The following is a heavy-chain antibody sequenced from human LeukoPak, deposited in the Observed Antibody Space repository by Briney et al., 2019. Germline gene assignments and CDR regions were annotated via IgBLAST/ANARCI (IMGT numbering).Heavy chain of an antibody. V-gene: IGHV3-48*03. CDR2: ISSSGSTI. Sequence: GGSLRRSCAASGFTFGSYEMNWVRQAPGKGLEWVSYISSSGSTIYYADSVKGRFTISRDNAKNSLYLQMNGLRAEDTAVYYCARALYFDPYGMDVWGQGTTVTVSS. CDR1: GFTFGSYE. J-gene: IGHJ6*02. D-gene: IGHD3-9*01. CDR3: ARALYFDPYGMDV.